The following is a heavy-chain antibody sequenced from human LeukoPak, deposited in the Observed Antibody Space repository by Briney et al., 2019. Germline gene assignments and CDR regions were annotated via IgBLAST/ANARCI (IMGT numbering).Heavy chain of an antibody. V-gene: IGHV2-5*02. CDR1: GFSLSTSGVG. D-gene: IGHD6-19*01. J-gene: IGHJ4*02. CDR3: AHRLPGYISGWSQGNFDY. Sequence: SGPTLVKPTQTLTLTCTFSGFSLSTSGVGVGWIRQPPGKALEWLALIYWDDDKRYSPSLNSSLPITKDTSKNQVVLTMTNMDPVDTATYYCAHRLPGYISGWSQGNFDYWGQGTLVTVSS. CDR2: IYWDDDK.